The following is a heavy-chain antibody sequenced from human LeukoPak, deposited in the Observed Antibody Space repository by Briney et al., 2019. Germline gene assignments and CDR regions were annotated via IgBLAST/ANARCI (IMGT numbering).Heavy chain of an antibody. V-gene: IGHV1-2*06. CDR1: GYTFTVYY. Sequence: ASVKVSCKASGYTFTVYYMHLVRQAPGQGLEWMGRINPNSGGRNYAHKFPGRVTMTRDTSISTAYLELSRLRPDATAVYYCARARAGTNNFDYWGQGALVTVSS. CDR2: INPNSGGR. J-gene: IGHJ4*02. D-gene: IGHD6-19*01. CDR3: ARARAGTNNFDY.